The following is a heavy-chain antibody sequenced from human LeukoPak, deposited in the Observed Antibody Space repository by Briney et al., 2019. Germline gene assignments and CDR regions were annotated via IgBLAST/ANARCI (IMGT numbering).Heavy chain of an antibody. CDR2: ISSSSSTI. D-gene: IGHD4-23*01. CDR3: ARELLSTVVTPSFDY. V-gene: IGHV3-48*04. CDR1: GFTFSSYS. J-gene: IGHJ4*02. Sequence: SGGSLRLSCAASGFTFSSYSMSWVRQAPGRGLEWLSYISSSSSTIPYADSVKGRFTISRDNAKNSLYLQMNSLRAEDTAVYYCARELLSTVVTPSFDYWGQGTLVTVSS.